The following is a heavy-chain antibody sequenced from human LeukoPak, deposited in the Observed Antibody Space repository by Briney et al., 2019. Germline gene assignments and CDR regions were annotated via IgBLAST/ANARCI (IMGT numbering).Heavy chain of an antibody. V-gene: IGHV3-43D*03. J-gene: IGHJ4*02. CDR2: ISWDGGST. CDR3: AKDSMAGYFDY. Sequence: GGSLRLSYAASGFTFDDYAMHWVRQAPRKGLEWVSLISWDGGSTYYADSVKGRFTISRDNSKNSLYLQMNSLRAEDTALYYCAKDSMAGYFDYWGQGTLVTVSS. CDR1: GFTFDDYA. D-gene: IGHD5-24*01.